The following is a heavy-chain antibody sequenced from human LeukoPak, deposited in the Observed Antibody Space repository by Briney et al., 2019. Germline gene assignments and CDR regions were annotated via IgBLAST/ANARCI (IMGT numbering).Heavy chain of an antibody. V-gene: IGHV3-49*03. J-gene: IGHJ4*02. CDR3: TRDSRIAAVYYFAY. CDR2: IRNKAYDGTT. Sequence: GGSLRLSCTTSGFTFGDYAMSWFRQAPGKGLEWVGFIRNKAYDGTTQYAASVKGRFTISRDDSRSIAYLQMNSLKTEDTAVYYCTRDSRIAAVYYFAYWGQGTLVTVSS. CDR1: GFTFGDYA. D-gene: IGHD6-13*01.